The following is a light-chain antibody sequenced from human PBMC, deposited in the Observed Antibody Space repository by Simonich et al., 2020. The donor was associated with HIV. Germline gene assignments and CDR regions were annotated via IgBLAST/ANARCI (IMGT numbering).Light chain of an antibody. CDR3: MIWHSSAWV. CDR2: YKSDSDN. Sequence: QAVLTQPASLSASPGASASLTCTLRSGINVGTYRIYWYQKKPGSPPQFLLRYKSDSDNQQGAGVPSRFSGSKNASANAGILLFSGLQSEDEADYYCMIWHSSAWVFGGGTKLTVL. V-gene: IGLV5-45*01. CDR1: SGINVGTYR. J-gene: IGLJ3*02.